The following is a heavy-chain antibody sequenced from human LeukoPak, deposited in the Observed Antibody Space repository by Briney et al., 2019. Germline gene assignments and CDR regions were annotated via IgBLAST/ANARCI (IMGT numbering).Heavy chain of an antibody. CDR2: IYYSGST. V-gene: IGHV4-59*01. Sequence: SETLSLTCTVSGGSISSYYWSWIRQPPGKGLEWIGYIYYSGSTNYNPSLKSRVTISVDTSKNQFSLKLSSVTAADTGVYYCARGAYYDFWSGYYNPNYFDYWGQGTLVTVSS. CDR1: GGSISSYY. CDR3: ARGAYYDFWSGYYNPNYFDY. D-gene: IGHD3-3*01. J-gene: IGHJ4*02.